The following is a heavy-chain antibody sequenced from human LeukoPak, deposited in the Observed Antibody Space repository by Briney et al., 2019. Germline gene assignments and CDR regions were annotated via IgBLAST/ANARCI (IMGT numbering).Heavy chain of an antibody. D-gene: IGHD2-15*01. CDR2: IYYSGST. CDR1: GGSISSYY. V-gene: IGHV4-59*01. Sequence: SETLSLTCTVSGGSISSYYWSWIRQPPGKGLEWIGYIYYSGSTNYNPSLKSRVTISVGTSKNQFSLKLSSVTAADTAVYYCARDCSGGSCYDYWGQGTLVTVSS. CDR3: ARDCSGGSCYDY. J-gene: IGHJ4*02.